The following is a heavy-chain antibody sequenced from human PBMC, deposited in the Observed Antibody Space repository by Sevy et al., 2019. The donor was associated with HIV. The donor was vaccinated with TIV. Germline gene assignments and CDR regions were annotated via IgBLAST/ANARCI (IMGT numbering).Heavy chain of an antibody. J-gene: IGHJ4*02. CDR3: ARGASVAGRGGFDF. D-gene: IGHD6-19*01. CDR2: ISSSGSYI. Sequence: GGSRRLSCAASGFTFSASTINWVRQAPGKGLEWISSISSSGSYIHYADSVKGRFTISRDNAKSSLYLQLNGLRAEDTAVYYCARGASVAGRGGFDFWGQGTLVTVSS. CDR1: GFTFSAST. V-gene: IGHV3-21*01.